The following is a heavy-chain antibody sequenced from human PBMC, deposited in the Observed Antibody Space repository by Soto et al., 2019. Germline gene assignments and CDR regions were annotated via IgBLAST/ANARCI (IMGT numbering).Heavy chain of an antibody. D-gene: IGHD3-16*01. V-gene: IGHV4-61*01. CDR2: IYYSGTT. Sequence: SETLSLTCAVSGDSVSNENYYWSWIRQPPGKGLEWIGYIYYSGTTNYNSYLKSRLSLSVDMSKNQFSLKLTSVTAADTAVYFCARSQRGRTAFTFDYWGQGALVTASS. CDR3: ARSQRGRTAFTFDY. CDR1: GDSVSNENYY. J-gene: IGHJ4*02.